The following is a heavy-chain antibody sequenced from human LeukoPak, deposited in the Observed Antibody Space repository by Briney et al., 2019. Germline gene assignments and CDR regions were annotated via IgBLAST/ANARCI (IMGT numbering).Heavy chain of an antibody. V-gene: IGHV3-7*01. Sequence: GGSLRLSCAASGFTFSSYWMSWVRQAPGKGLEWVANIKQDGSEKYSVDSVKGRFTISRDNAKNSLYLQMNRLRVEDTAVYYCARWIELWLFFAYWGQGPLVTVSS. CDR1: GFTFSSYW. CDR2: IKQDGSEK. D-gene: IGHD5-18*01. CDR3: ARWIELWLFFAY. J-gene: IGHJ4*02.